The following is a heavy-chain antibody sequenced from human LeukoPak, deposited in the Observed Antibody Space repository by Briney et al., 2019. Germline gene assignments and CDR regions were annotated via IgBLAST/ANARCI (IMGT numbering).Heavy chain of an antibody. CDR2: IIPIFGTA. Sequence: ASVKVSCKASGGTFSSYAISWVRQAPGQGLEWMGGIIPIFGTANYAQEFQGRVTITADESTSTAYMELSSLRSEDTAVYYCARVKERGIAVAGTAYYFDYWGQGTLVTVSS. D-gene: IGHD6-19*01. V-gene: IGHV1-69*01. J-gene: IGHJ4*02. CDR3: ARVKERGIAVAGTAYYFDY. CDR1: GGTFSSYA.